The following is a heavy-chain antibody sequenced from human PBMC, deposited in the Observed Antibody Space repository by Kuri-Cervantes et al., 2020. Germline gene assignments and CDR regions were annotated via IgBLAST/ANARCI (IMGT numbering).Heavy chain of an antibody. CDR1: GYSISSGYY. CDR2: IYHSGST. D-gene: IGHD6-13*01. Sequence: GSLRLSCAVSGYSISSGYYWGWIRQPPGKGLEWIGSIYHSGSTYYNPSLKSRVTISVDTSKNQFSLKLSSVTAAGTAVYYCARRGIAAAAPFDYWGQGTLVTVSS. V-gene: IGHV4-38-2*01. CDR3: ARRGIAAAAPFDY. J-gene: IGHJ4*02.